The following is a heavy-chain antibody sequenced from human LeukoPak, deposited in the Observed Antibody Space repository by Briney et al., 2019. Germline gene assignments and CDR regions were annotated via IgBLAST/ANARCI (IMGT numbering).Heavy chain of an antibody. V-gene: IGHV3-30-3*01. J-gene: IGHJ6*02. Sequence: PGRSQRLSCAASGFTFSNFAMHWVRQAPGKWREWVTLILSDGSNEQYADSVRGRFTISRDNSKNTLYLQMNSLRAEDTAVYYCARASPGMDVWGQGITVTVSS. CDR2: ILSDGSNE. CDR3: ARASPGMDV. CDR1: GFTFSNFA.